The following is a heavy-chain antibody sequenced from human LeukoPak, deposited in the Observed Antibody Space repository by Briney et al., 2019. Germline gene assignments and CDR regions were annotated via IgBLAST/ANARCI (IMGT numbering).Heavy chain of an antibody. CDR2: IRQDGSEK. D-gene: IGHD2-15*01. CDR1: GFTFSSHW. J-gene: IGHJ4*02. V-gene: IGHV3-7*01. Sequence: GGSLRLSCAASGFTFSSHWMSWVRQAPGKGLEWVAHIRQDGSEKYYLDSVKGRFTTSRDNAKNSLYLQMNSLRAEDTAVYYCTRDTPVVAAIGAHWGQGTLVTVSS. CDR3: TRDTPVVAAIGAH.